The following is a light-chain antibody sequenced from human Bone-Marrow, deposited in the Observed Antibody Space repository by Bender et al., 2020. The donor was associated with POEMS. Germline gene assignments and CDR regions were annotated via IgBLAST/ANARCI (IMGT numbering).Light chain of an antibody. V-gene: IGLV2-14*01. J-gene: IGLJ1*01. CDR3: CSYAGGYTYV. CDR2: DVS. Sequence: QSALTQPASVSGSPGQSITISCSGTSSDVGAYNHVSWYQQHPGEAPKLMIYDVSDRPSGVSDRFSGSKSGNTASLTISSLQTEDEADYYCCSYAGGYTYVFGTGTKVTVL. CDR1: SSDVGAYNH.